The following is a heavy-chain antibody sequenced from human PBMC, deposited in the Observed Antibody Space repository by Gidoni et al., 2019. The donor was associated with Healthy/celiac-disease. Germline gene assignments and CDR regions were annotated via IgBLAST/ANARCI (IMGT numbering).Heavy chain of an antibody. D-gene: IGHD3-9*01. CDR1: GGAIISSSYY. V-gene: IGHV4-39*01. CDR2: IYYSGST. Sequence: QLQLQESGPGLVKPSETLSLTCTVSGGAIISSSYYWGWIRQPPGKGLGWIGSIYYSGSTYLNPSPKGPVTLFRDTSKNQFLLKLSSVAAADTAGYYRAGNPFDWTLRWGNYFDYWGQGTLVTVSS. CDR3: AGNPFDWTLRWGNYFDY. J-gene: IGHJ4*02.